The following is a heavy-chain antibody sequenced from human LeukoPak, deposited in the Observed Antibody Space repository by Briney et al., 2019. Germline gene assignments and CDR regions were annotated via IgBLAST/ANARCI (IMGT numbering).Heavy chain of an antibody. CDR3: ARRPGAYDSSGSDY. D-gene: IGHD3-22*01. CDR1: GYSISSGYY. J-gene: IGHJ4*02. CDR2: IYHSGST. Sequence: PSETLSLTCTVSGYSISSGYYWGWIRQPPGKGLEWIGSIYHSGSTYYNPSLKSRVTISVDTSKNQFSLKLSSVTAADTAVYYCARRPGAYDSSGSDYWGQGTLVTVSS. V-gene: IGHV4-38-2*02.